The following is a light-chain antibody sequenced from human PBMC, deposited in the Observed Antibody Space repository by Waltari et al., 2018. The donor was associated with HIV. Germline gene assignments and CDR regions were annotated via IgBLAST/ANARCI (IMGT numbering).Light chain of an antibody. Sequence: LVMTQSPVTLSASTGERATLSCSASQSVSSNLAWYQQKPGQAPRLLIYGASTRATGSPARFSGSGSGTEFTLTISSLQSEDFAVYYCQQYNNWPRTFGQGTKLEIK. CDR1: QSVSSN. CDR3: QQYNNWPRT. V-gene: IGKV3-15*01. J-gene: IGKJ2*01. CDR2: GAS.